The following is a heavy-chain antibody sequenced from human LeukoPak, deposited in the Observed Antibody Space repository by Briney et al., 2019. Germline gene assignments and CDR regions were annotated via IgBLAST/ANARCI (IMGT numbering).Heavy chain of an antibody. CDR1: GGSISNFG. Sequence: SETLSLTCTASGGSISNFGCNWIRQPPGKGLEWIGYIYYSGSTNYNPSLKSRVTISVDTSKNQFSMKLSSVTAADTAVYYCERVSSGDYYVYDYCGPGTLVTVSS. J-gene: IGHJ4*02. V-gene: IGHV4-59*01. CDR2: IYYSGST. CDR3: ERVSSGDYYVYDY. D-gene: IGHD3-22*01.